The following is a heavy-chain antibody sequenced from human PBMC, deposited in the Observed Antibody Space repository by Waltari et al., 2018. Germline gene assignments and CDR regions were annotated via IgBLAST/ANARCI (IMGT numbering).Heavy chain of an antibody. J-gene: IGHJ4*02. V-gene: IGHV1-69-2*01. CDR3: STRSFGVVNAFDI. Sequence: EVQLIQSGAEVKKPGATVKISCKASAHTFTDYYIHWVQQATGKGLVWMGLIDPEDGETVYAENFQGRVTITADRSTDTVYMELSSVRSEDTAVYYCSTRSFGVVNAFDIWGQATLVTVSS. CDR1: AHTFTDYY. D-gene: IGHD3-3*01. CDR2: IDPEDGET.